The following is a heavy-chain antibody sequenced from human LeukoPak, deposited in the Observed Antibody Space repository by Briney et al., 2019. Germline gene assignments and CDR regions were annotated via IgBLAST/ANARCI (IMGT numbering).Heavy chain of an antibody. Sequence: ASVKVSCKASGYTFTGYYMHWVGQAPGQGLEWMGWINPNSGGPNYAQNFQGRVTMTSDTSISTAYMELSRLRSDDTAVYYCARRPGWFGDLMDVWGKGTTVTISP. CDR1: GYTFTGYY. CDR3: ARRPGWFGDLMDV. D-gene: IGHD3-10*01. J-gene: IGHJ6*04. V-gene: IGHV1-2*02. CDR2: INPNSGGP.